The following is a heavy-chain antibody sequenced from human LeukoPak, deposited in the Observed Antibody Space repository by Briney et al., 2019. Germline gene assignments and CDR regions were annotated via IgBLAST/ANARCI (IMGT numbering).Heavy chain of an antibody. CDR3: ARAAHSSGWVQPGYEDS. D-gene: IGHD6-19*01. CDR1: GYTFTSYY. CDR2: INSSGGST. V-gene: IGHV1-46*01. J-gene: IGHJ4*02. Sequence: ASVKFSCKASGYTFTSYYMHWVRQAPGQGLEWMGIINSSGGSTSYAQKFQGRVTMTRDTSTSTVYMELSSLRSEDTAVYYCARAAHSSGWVQPGYEDSWGQGTLVTVSS.